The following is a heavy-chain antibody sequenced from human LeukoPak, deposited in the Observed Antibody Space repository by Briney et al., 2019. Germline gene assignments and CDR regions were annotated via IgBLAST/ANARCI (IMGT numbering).Heavy chain of an antibody. D-gene: IGHD3-16*02. CDR1: GFTFSRYS. J-gene: IGHJ4*02. V-gene: IGHV3-21*01. CDR3: ARGILGELSPFDY. CDR2: IASSSGYK. Sequence: GGSLRLSCAASGFTFSRYSMNWVRQTPGKGLEWVSSIASSSGYKYYADSVKVRFTISRDNAKNLLYLQMNSLRAEDTAVYFCARGILGELSPFDYWGQGTLVTVAS.